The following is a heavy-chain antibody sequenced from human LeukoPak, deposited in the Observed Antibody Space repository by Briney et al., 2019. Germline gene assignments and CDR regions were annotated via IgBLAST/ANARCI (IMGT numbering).Heavy chain of an antibody. CDR1: GGSISSYY. Sequence: SETLSLTCIVSGGSISSYYWSWIRQPPEKGLEWIGYIYYSGSTNYNPSLKSRVTISVDTSKNQFSLKLSSVTAADTAVYYCARDTGYGDYVYFDYWGQGTLVTVSS. V-gene: IGHV4-59*01. CDR2: IYYSGST. CDR3: ARDTGYGDYVYFDY. D-gene: IGHD4-17*01. J-gene: IGHJ4*02.